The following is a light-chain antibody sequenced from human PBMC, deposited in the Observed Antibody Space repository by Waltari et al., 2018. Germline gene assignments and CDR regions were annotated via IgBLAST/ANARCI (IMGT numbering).Light chain of an antibody. Sequence: QSALTQPPSASGSPGQSVTISCTGTSSDVGGYHYVSWYQHHPGKAPKFMIYEVSKRPSGVPDRFSCSKSGNTASLTVSGLQAEDEADYYCSSYAGSNTWVFGGGTKLTVL. CDR3: SSYAGSNTWV. V-gene: IGLV2-8*01. CDR1: SSDVGGYHY. J-gene: IGLJ3*02. CDR2: EVS.